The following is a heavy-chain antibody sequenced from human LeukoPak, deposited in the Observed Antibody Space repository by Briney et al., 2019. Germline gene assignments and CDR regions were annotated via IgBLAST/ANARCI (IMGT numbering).Heavy chain of an antibody. D-gene: IGHD6-6*01. CDR2: IYSGGST. CDR3: AAYSSCDY. CDR1: GFTVSSNY. J-gene: IGHJ4*02. Sequence: GGSLRLSCAASGFTVSSNYMTGVRQAPGKGLEWISLIYSGGSTYYADSVKGRFTISRDNSKNTLYLQMNSLRAEDTAVYYCAAYSSCDYWGQGTLVTVSS. V-gene: IGHV3-53*01.